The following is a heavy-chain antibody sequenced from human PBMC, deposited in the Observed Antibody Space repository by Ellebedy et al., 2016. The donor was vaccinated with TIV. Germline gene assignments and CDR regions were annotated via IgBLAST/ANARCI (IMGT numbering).Heavy chain of an antibody. CDR3: AKGGQQWLIYYYMDV. V-gene: IGHV3-33*05. D-gene: IGHD6-19*01. CDR1: GFTFNNYA. Sequence: GESLKISXAASGFTFNNYAMHWVRQAPGKGLEWVAVTSYDGTDKYYADSVKGRVSTSRDNSKNTLYLLMDSLRVEDTAVYYCAKGGQQWLIYYYMDVWGKGTTVTVSS. J-gene: IGHJ6*03. CDR2: TSYDGTDK.